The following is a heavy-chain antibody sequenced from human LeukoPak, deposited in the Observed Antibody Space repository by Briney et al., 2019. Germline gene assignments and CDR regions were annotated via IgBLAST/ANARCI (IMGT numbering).Heavy chain of an antibody. J-gene: IGHJ4*02. D-gene: IGHD5-24*01. CDR2: ISYDGSNK. CDR1: GFTFSSYA. V-gene: IGHV3-30*04. CDR3: AVEMATITRIDY. Sequence: GGSLRLSCAASGFTFSSYAMHWVRQAPGKGLEWVAVISYDGSNKYYADSVKGRFTISRDNAKNTLYLQMNSLRAEDTAVYYCAVEMATITRIDYWGQGTLVTVSS.